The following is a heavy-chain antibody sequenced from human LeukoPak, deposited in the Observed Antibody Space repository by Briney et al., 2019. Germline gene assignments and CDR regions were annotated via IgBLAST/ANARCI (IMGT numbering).Heavy chain of an antibody. CDR1: GFTFRRHG. V-gene: IGHV3-33*01. CDR3: ARDEDGDCYFDY. Sequence: PGGSLRLSCAASGFTFRRHGMHWVRQAPGKGLEWVAVIWYDGSNKYYTDSVKGRFTVSRDNSKNTLYLQMNSLRAEDTAVYYCARDEDGDCYFDYWGQGTLVTVSS. CDR2: IWYDGSNK. D-gene: IGHD2-21*02. J-gene: IGHJ4*02.